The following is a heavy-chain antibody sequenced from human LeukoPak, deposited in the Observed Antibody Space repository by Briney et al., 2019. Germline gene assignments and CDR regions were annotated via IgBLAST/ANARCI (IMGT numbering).Heavy chain of an antibody. D-gene: IGHD1-26*01. V-gene: IGHV1-69*04. Sequence: SVKVSCKASGGTFSSYAISWVRQAPGQGLEWMGRIIPILGTANYAQKFQGRVTITADKSTSTAYMELSSLRSEDTAVYYCARGPDLGSGSYFDYWGPGTLVTVSS. CDR2: IIPILGTA. J-gene: IGHJ4*02. CDR3: ARGPDLGSGSYFDY. CDR1: GGTFSSYA.